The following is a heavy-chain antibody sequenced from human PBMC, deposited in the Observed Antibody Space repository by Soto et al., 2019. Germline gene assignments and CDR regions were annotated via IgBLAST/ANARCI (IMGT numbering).Heavy chain of an antibody. J-gene: IGHJ4*02. CDR2: ISGSGGST. D-gene: IGHD2-2*01. V-gene: IGHV3-23*01. Sequence: EVKLLESRGGLVQPGGSLRLSCAASGFTFSSYAMSWVRQAPGKGLEWVSAISGSGGSTYYADSVKGRFTISRDNSKNTLYLQMNSLRAEDTAVYYCAKGRGYCSSTSCYVGSDYWGQGTLVTVSS. CDR3: AKGRGYCSSTSCYVGSDY. CDR1: GFTFSSYA.